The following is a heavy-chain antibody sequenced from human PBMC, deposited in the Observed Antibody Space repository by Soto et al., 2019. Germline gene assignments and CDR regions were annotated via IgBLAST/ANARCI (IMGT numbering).Heavy chain of an antibody. V-gene: IGHV3-74*01. CDR3: ARDNWNSY. Sequence: EVQLVESGGGLVQPGGSVRLSCAASGFTFSSYWMHWVRQAPGKGLMWVSRIHNDGSTTRYADSVKDRFTISRDNAKNTLYLQMSSLRVEDTAVYYCARDNWNSYWGQGTLVTVSS. D-gene: IGHD1-7*01. J-gene: IGHJ4*01. CDR1: GFTFSSYW. CDR2: IHNDGSTT.